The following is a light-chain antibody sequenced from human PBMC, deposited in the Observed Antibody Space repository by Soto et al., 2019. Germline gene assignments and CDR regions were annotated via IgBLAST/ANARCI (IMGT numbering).Light chain of an antibody. J-gene: IGLJ2*01. Sequence: QSALTQPASVSGSPGQSITISCTGTSSDVGGYNYVSWYQQHPGKAPKLMIYDVTNRPSGVSNRFSGSKSGNTASLAISGLQAEDEADYYCSSYTRSSTHVVFGGGTKQTVL. CDR1: SSDVGGYNY. CDR3: SSYTRSSTHVV. V-gene: IGLV2-14*01. CDR2: DVT.